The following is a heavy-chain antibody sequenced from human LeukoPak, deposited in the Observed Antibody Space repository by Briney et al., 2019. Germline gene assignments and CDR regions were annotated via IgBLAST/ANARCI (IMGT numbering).Heavy chain of an antibody. CDR2: ISGSGGST. CDR3: ASTRFSSSWYKGYYYYYGMDV. D-gene: IGHD6-13*01. CDR1: GFTFSSYA. V-gene: IGHV3-23*01. J-gene: IGHJ6*02. Sequence: GGSLRLSCAASGFTFSSYAMSWVRQAPGKGLEWVSAISGSGGSTYYADSVKGRFTISRDNSKNTLYLQMNSLRAEDTAVYYCASTRFSSSWYKGYYYYYGMDVWGQGTTVTVSS.